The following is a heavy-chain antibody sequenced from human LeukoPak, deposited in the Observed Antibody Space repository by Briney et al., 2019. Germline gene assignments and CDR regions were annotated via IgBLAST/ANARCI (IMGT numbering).Heavy chain of an antibody. D-gene: IGHD1-26*01. CDR2: IYYNGRT. CDR1: VGSINNYY. V-gene: IGHV4-59*01. J-gene: IGHJ6*03. Sequence: SETLSLNCTVSVGSINNYYWSWIRQPPGKGLGWIGYIYYNGRTNYNPSLKSRVTISIDTSSNQFSLILGSVTAADTAVYYCARGGVVATYYMDVWGKGTTVTVSS. CDR3: ARGGVVATYYMDV.